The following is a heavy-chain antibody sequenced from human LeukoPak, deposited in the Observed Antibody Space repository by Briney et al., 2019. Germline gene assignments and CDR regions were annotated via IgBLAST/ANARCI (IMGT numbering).Heavy chain of an antibody. CDR2: IRYDGSNK. D-gene: IGHD3-10*01. CDR3: AKDDPGYYYGSGTLSP. V-gene: IGHV3-30*02. Sequence: PGGSLRLSCAASGFTFSSYGMHWVRQAPGKGLEWVAFIRYDGSNKYYADSVKGRLTISRDNSKNTLYLQMNSLRAEDTAVYYCAKDDPGYYYGSGTLSPWGQGTLVTVSS. J-gene: IGHJ4*02. CDR1: GFTFSSYG.